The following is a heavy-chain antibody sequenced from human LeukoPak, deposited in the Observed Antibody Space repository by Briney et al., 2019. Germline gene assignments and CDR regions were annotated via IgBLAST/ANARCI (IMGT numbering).Heavy chain of an antibody. J-gene: IGHJ4*02. Sequence: GASVKVSCKASGYTFTSYGISWVRQAPGQGLEWMGWISAYNGNTNYAQKLQGRVTMTTDTSTSTAYMELRSLRSDDTAVYYCARDPARPPQWLAPSGNFDYWGQGTLVTVSS. CDR2: ISAYNGNT. D-gene: IGHD5-12*01. CDR3: ARDPARPPQWLAPSGNFDY. CDR1: GYTFTSYG. V-gene: IGHV1-18*01.